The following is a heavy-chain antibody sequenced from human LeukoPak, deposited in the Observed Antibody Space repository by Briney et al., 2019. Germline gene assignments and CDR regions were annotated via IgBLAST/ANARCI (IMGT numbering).Heavy chain of an antibody. CDR2: IIPIFGTA. Sequence: ASVKVSCKASGGTFSSYAISWVRQAPGQGLEWMGGIIPIFGTANYAQKFQGRVTITADESTSTAYMELSGLRSEDTAVYYCARVAMATKTADYWGQGTLVTVSS. CDR1: GGTFSSYA. D-gene: IGHD5-24*01. CDR3: ARVAMATKTADY. J-gene: IGHJ4*02. V-gene: IGHV1-69*13.